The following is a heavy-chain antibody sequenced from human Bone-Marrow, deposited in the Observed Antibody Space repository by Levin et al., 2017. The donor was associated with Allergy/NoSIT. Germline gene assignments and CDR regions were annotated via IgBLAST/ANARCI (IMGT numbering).Heavy chain of an antibody. D-gene: IGHD6-13*01. CDR3: ARRFGLQQLVQNYFDY. Sequence: PGGSLRLSCAASGFTFSSYWMSWVRQAPGKGLEWVANIKQDGSEKYYVDSVKGRFTISRDNAKNSLYLQMNSLRAEDTAVYYCARRFGLQQLVQNYFDYWGQGTLVTVSS. V-gene: IGHV3-7*01. CDR2: IKQDGSEK. CDR1: GFTFSSYW. J-gene: IGHJ4*02.